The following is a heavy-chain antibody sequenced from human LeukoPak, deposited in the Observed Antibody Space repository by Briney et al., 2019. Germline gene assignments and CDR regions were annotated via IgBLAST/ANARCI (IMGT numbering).Heavy chain of an antibody. V-gene: IGHV1-8*01. CDR2: MNPNSGNT. Sequence: GASVKVSCKASGYTFTSYDINWVRQATGQGLEWMGWMNPNSGNTGYAQKFQGRVTMTGNTSISTAYMELSSLRSEDTAVYYCARGRYYDSSGSTTFDYWGQGTLVTVSS. J-gene: IGHJ4*02. CDR1: GYTFTSYD. D-gene: IGHD3-22*01. CDR3: ARGRYYDSSGSTTFDY.